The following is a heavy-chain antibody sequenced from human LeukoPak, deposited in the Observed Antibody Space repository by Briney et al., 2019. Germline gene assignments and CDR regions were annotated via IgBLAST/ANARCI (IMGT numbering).Heavy chain of an antibody. CDR2: MNPNSGNT. V-gene: IGHV1-8*02. Sequence: ASVKVSCKASGGTFSSYAINWVRQATGQGLEWMGWMNPNSGNTGYAQKFQGRVTMTRNTSISTAYMELSSLRSEDTAVYYCARGYLRRFDYWGQGTLVTVSS. J-gene: IGHJ4*02. CDR1: GGTFSSYA. CDR3: ARGYLRRFDY.